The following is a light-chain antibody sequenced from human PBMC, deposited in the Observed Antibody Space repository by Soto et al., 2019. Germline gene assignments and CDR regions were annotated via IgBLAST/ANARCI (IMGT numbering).Light chain of an antibody. CDR3: QQYSNWPFT. V-gene: IGKV3-15*01. J-gene: IGKJ3*01. CDR2: HAS. CDR1: PSVNSN. Sequence: EIVMTQSPATLSVSPGDRATLSCRASPSVNSNLAWYQQNPGQAPRLLIYHASARAIGIPARFSGSGSGTEFTRTISSLQSEDFAVYYCQQYSNWPFTFGPGTKVDSK.